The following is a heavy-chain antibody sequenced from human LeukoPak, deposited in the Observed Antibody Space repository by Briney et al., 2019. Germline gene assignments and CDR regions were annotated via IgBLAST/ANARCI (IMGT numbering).Heavy chain of an antibody. Sequence: GGSLRLSCAASGFTFSSYRMSWVRQAPGKGLEWVANIKQDGSEKYYVDSVKGRFTISRDNTKNTLFLQMNSLRAEDTAVYYCSRVNPPTYYYYYYMDVWGRGTTVTVSS. CDR3: SRVNPPTYYYYYYMDV. CDR1: GFTFSSYR. CDR2: IKQDGSEK. V-gene: IGHV3-7*01. J-gene: IGHJ6*03.